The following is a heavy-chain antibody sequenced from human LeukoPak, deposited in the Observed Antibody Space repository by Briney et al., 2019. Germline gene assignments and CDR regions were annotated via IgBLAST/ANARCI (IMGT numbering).Heavy chain of an antibody. J-gene: IGHJ3*02. CDR1: GGSISSGGYY. Sequence: PSQTLSLTCTVSGGSISSGGYYWSWIRQPPGTGLEWIGYIYHSGSTYYNPSLKSRVTISVDRSKNQFSLRLRSMTAADTALYFCARKFCTATSCSYGFDIWARGTMVTVST. CDR3: ARKFCTATSCSYGFDI. CDR2: IYHSGST. D-gene: IGHD2-2*01. V-gene: IGHV4-30-2*01.